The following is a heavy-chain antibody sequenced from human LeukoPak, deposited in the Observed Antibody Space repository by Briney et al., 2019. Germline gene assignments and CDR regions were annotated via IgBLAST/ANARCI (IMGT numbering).Heavy chain of an antibody. D-gene: IGHD2-15*01. CDR3: ARDKFCSDTGSCNIGLFDF. J-gene: IGHJ4*02. CDR2: INHRGSS. CDR1: GGSFSGYY. Sequence: SETLSLTCGVFGGSFSGYYWTWLRQLPGKGLEWIGQINHRGSSHYNPSLRSRVTISVDTSKTQFSLKLTSVTAADTAVYYCARDKFCSDTGSCNIGLFDFWGQGALVTVSS. V-gene: IGHV4-34*01.